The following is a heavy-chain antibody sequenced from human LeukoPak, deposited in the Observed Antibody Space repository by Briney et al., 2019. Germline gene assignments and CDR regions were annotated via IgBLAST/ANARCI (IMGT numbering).Heavy chain of an antibody. Sequence: GGSLRLSCAASGFTLSSYAMNWVRQAPGKGLEWVSGITGSSGKTFYADSVKGRFTISRDSSKNTMYLQMNSLRGEDSAVYYCAKDLSSSWQIDYWGQGTLVTVPS. J-gene: IGHJ4*02. CDR1: GFTLSSYA. D-gene: IGHD6-13*01. CDR3: AKDLSSSWQIDY. V-gene: IGHV3-23*01. CDR2: ITGSSGKT.